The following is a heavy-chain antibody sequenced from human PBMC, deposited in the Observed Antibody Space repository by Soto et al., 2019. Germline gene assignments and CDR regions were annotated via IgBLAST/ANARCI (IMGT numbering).Heavy chain of an antibody. V-gene: IGHV1-3*01. Sequence: GASVKVSCKASGYTFTSYAMHWVRQAPGQRLEWMGWINAGNGNTKYSQKFQGRVTITRDTSASTAYMELSSLRSEDTAVYYCARSGGDSYGPSPFDYWGQGTLVTVSS. D-gene: IGHD5-18*01. CDR3: ARSGGDSYGPSPFDY. CDR1: GYTFTSYA. CDR2: INAGNGNT. J-gene: IGHJ4*02.